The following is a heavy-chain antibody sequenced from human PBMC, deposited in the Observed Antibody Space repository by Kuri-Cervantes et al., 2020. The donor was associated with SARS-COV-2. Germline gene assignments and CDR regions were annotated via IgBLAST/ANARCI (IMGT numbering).Heavy chain of an antibody. Sequence: GGSLRLSCAASGFTFSDYYMNGIRQAPGKGLEWVSYISSSGISISYAASVKGRFTISRDNAENSLYLQMNRLKTEDTAVYYCAKVSVQREFDAFDIWGQGTMVTVSS. D-gene: IGHD1-1*01. CDR2: ISSSGISI. V-gene: IGHV3-11*01. CDR3: AKVSVQREFDAFDI. J-gene: IGHJ3*02. CDR1: GFTFSDYY.